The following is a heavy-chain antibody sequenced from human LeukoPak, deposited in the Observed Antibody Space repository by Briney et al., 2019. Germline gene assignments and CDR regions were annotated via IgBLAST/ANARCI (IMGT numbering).Heavy chain of an antibody. J-gene: IGHJ4*02. CDR2: IYYSGST. CDR1: GGSISSSSYY. Sequence: PSETLSLTCTVSGGSISSSSYYWGWIHQPPGKGLEWIGSIYYSGSTYYNPSLKSRVTISVDTSKNQFSLKLSSVTAADTAVYYCARRAYYYDSSGYDYWGQGTLVTVSS. D-gene: IGHD3-22*01. CDR3: ARRAYYYDSSGYDY. V-gene: IGHV4-39*01.